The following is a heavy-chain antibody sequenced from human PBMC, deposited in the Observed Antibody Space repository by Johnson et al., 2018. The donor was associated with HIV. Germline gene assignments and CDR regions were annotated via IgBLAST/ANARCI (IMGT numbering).Heavy chain of an antibody. Sequence: VPLVESGGGFVQPGGSLRLSPAASRFIVISNSMSWVRHAPGKVLEWVSVIYSGRSTYYADSVKGRFTISRDTSRNALNLEMDSLREDDTAVYYCAKDLDRELLALWAFHTWGQVTVVTVSS. J-gene: IGHJ3*02. V-gene: IGHV3-66*01. D-gene: IGHD2-8*02. CDR3: AKDLDRELLALWAFHT. CDR1: RFIVISNS. CDR2: IYSGRST.